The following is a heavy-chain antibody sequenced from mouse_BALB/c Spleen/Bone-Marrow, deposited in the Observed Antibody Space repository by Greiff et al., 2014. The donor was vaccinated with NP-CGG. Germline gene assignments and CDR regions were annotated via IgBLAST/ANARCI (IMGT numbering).Heavy chain of an antibody. V-gene: IGHV5-6-5*01. CDR3: AKRGAYGNFWFAY. CDR1: GFTFSSYA. J-gene: IGHJ3*01. D-gene: IGHD2-10*02. CDR2: ISSGGST. Sequence: EVQRVESGGGLVKPGGSLKLSCAASGFTFSSYAMSWVRQTPEKRLEWVASISSGGSTYYPDSVKGRFTISRDNARNILYLQMSSLRSEDTAMYYCAKRGAYGNFWFAYWGQGTLVTVPA.